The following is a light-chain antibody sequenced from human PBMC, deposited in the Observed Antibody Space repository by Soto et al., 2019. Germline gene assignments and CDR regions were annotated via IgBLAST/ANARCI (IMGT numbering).Light chain of an antibody. J-gene: IGKJ1*01. CDR3: QQYGRA. Sequence: EIVMTQSPATLSVSPGERATLSCRASQIVGSNLAWYQQKPGQAPRLLIYGASSRATGIPDRFSGSGSGTDFTLTISRLEPEDFAVYYCQQYGRAFGQGTKV. V-gene: IGKV3-20*01. CDR2: GAS. CDR1: QIVGSN.